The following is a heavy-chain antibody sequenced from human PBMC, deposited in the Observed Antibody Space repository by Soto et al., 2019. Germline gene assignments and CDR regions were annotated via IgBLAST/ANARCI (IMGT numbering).Heavy chain of an antibody. CDR2: ISAYNGNT. CDR3: ARDAPPPGY. Sequence: QVQLVQSGAEVKKPGASVKVSCKASGYTFASYAISWMRQAPGQGLEWMGWISAYNGNTNYAQKLQGRVTMTTDTSTSTDYRELRSLRSDDTAVYYCARDAPPPGYWGQGTQVTVSS. D-gene: IGHD2-2*01. CDR1: GYTFASYA. J-gene: IGHJ4*02. V-gene: IGHV1-18*01.